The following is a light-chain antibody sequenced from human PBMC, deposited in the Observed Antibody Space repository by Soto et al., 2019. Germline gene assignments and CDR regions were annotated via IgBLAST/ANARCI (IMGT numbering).Light chain of an antibody. CDR2: GAS. J-gene: IGKJ1*01. V-gene: IGKV3-20*01. Sequence: EVVLTQSPGTLSLSPGERATVSCRASQSVSSSYLACYQQKPGQAPRLLIYGASSRATGIPDRFSGSGSGTDFTLTISRLEPEHFAVYYCQQYGSSPRTFGQGTKVDIK. CDR1: QSVSSSY. CDR3: QQYGSSPRT.